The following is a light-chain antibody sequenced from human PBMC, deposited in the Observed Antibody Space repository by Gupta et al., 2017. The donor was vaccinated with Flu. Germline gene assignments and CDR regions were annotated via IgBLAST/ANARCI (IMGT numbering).Light chain of an antibody. CDR2: WAS. CDR1: QTVFHSPTNKNY. J-gene: IGKJ2*01. Sequence: DIVMTQSPASLAVSVGERATINCWSSQTVFHSPTNKNYVAWYQHKPGQSPKLLIYWASARESGVPDRFSGSGFGTDFTLTVSSVQPEDVAIYYCQQYLSAPRTFGQGTKVEI. V-gene: IGKV4-1*01. CDR3: QQYLSAPRT.